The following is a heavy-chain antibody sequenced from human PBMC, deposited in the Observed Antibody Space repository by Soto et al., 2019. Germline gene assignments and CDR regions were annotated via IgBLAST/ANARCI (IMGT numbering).Heavy chain of an antibody. J-gene: IGHJ4*02. D-gene: IGHD1-20*01. CDR3: AKEVSLGSTVDLGY. CDR2: ISGSGGST. Sequence: GGSLRLSCAASGFTFSIFAMSWVRQSPGKGLEWVSTISGSGGSTYYADAVKGRFSISRDNSMGTLYLQMKSLRVEDTAIYYCAKEVSLGSTVDLGYWGQGTLVTVYS. V-gene: IGHV3-23*01. CDR1: GFTFSIFA.